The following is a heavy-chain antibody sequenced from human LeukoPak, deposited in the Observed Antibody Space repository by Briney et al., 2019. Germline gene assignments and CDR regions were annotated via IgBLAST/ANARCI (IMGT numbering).Heavy chain of an antibody. D-gene: IGHD2-2*01. CDR3: AVSRYCSSTSCYDY. CDR1: GFTFSSYA. Sequence: GGSLRLSCAASGFTFSSYAMHWVRQAPGKGLEWVAVISYDGSNKYYADSVKGRFTISRDNSKNTLYLQMNSLRAEDTAVYYCAVSRYCSSTSCYDYWGQGTLVTVSS. J-gene: IGHJ4*02. CDR2: ISYDGSNK. V-gene: IGHV3-30-3*01.